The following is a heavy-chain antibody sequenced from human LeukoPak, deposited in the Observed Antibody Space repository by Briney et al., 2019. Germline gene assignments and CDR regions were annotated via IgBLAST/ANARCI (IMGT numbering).Heavy chain of an antibody. D-gene: IGHD6-13*01. J-gene: IGHJ4*02. CDR2: INPNSGGT. Sequence: ASVKVSCKASGYTFTGYYMHWVRQAPGQGLEWMGWINPNSGGTNYAQKFQGRVTMTRDTSISTAYMELNRLRSDDTAVYYCARDLSYSSSWYLGHLDYWGQGTLVTVSS. V-gene: IGHV1-2*02. CDR3: ARDLSYSSSWYLGHLDY. CDR1: GYTFTGYY.